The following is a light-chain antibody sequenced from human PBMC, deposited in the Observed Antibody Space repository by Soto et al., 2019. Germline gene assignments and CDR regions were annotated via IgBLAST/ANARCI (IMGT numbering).Light chain of an antibody. CDR3: QQRSNCPWT. CDR1: QSVSSY. J-gene: IGKJ1*01. CDR2: DAS. Sequence: EIVLTQSPATLSLSPGERATLSCRASQSVSSYLAWYQQKPGQAPRLLIYDASNRATGIPARFSGSGSGTDFTPTISSLEPEDFAVYYCQQRSNCPWTFGQGTKVDIK. V-gene: IGKV3-11*01.